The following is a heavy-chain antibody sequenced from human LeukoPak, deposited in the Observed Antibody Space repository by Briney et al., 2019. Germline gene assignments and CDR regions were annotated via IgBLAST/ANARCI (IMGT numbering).Heavy chain of an antibody. D-gene: IGHD3-22*01. Sequence: ASVKVSCKASGYSFTGYYMHWVRQAPGQGLEWMGIINPSGGSTGYAQKFQGRVTMTRDTSTSTVYMELSSLRSEDTAVYYCAREGRLYYYDSSGWFDPWGQGTLVTVSS. CDR1: GYSFTGYY. V-gene: IGHV1-46*01. CDR3: AREGRLYYYDSSGWFDP. CDR2: INPSGGST. J-gene: IGHJ5*02.